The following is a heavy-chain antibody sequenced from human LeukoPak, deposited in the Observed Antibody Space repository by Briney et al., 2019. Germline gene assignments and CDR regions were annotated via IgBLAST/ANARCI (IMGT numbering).Heavy chain of an antibody. Sequence: PSETLSLTCTVSGGSVSSGSYYWSWIRQPPGKGLEWIGYIYYSGSTNYNPSLKSRVTISVDTSKNQFSLKLSSVTAADTAVYYCAREEASSNWPPLFGSNWGQGTLVTVSS. J-gene: IGHJ4*02. CDR2: IYYSGST. D-gene: IGHD6-13*01. CDR1: GGSVSSGSYY. V-gene: IGHV4-61*01. CDR3: AREEASSNWPPLFGSN.